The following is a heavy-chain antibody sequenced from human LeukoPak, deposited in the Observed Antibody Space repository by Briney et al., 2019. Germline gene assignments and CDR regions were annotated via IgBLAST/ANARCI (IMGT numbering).Heavy chain of an antibody. CDR1: GFTIRSYA. CDR2: ISGSDDST. V-gene: IGHV3-23*01. D-gene: IGHD3-10*01. J-gene: IGHJ3*02. CDR3: AKETSRGTSGSPPDI. Sequence: GGSLRLSCAASGFTIRSYAMNWIRQVPGKGLEWVSSISGSDDSTHYADSVKGRFSISRDNSKNTLDLQMNSLRVEDTAVYYCAKETSRGTSGSPPDIWGQGTMVTVSS.